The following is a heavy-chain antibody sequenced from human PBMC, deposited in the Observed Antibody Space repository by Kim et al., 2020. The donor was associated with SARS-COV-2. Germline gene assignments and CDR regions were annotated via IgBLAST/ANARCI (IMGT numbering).Heavy chain of an antibody. V-gene: IGHV4-39*01. D-gene: IGHD3-3*01. CDR2: IYYSGST. CDR1: GGSISSSSYY. J-gene: IGHJ6*02. Sequence: SETLSLTCTVSGGSISSSSYYWGWIRQPPGKGLEWIGSIYYSGSTYYNPSLKSRVTISVDTSKNQFSLKLSSVTAADTAVYYCARHRIFGVVTGAWGMDVWGQGTTVTVSS. CDR3: ARHRIFGVVTGAWGMDV.